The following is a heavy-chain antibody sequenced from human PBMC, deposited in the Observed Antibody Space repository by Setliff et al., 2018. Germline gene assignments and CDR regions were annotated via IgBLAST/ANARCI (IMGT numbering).Heavy chain of an antibody. CDR3: ARGDPGFVVAVSDN. CDR1: GFTFSNYG. CDR2: ISSGSHYI. D-gene: IGHD2-15*01. V-gene: IGHV3-21*01. J-gene: IGHJ4*02. Sequence: GGSLRLSCAASGFTFSNYGMNWVRQAPGRGLEWVSSISSGSHYIYYADSAKGRFTISRDNAKKSLYLQMNSLRAADTAIYYCARGDPGFVVAVSDNWGQGTLVTVSS.